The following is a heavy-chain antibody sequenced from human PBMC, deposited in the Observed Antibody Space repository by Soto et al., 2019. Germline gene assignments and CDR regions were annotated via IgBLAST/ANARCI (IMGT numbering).Heavy chain of an antibody. V-gene: IGHV3-30*18. Sequence: QVQLVESGGGVVQPGRSLRLSCAASGFTFSSYGMHWVRQAPGKGLEWVAVISYDGSNKYYADSVKGRFTISRDNSKNPLYLKMNSLRAEYTAVYYCAKDGGLATIRSTFDYWGQGTLVTVSS. CDR2: ISYDGSNK. CDR3: AKDGGLATIRSTFDY. CDR1: GFTFSSYG. D-gene: IGHD5-12*01. J-gene: IGHJ4*02.